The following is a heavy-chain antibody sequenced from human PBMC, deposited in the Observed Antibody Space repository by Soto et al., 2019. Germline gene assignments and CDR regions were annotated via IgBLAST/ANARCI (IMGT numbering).Heavy chain of an antibody. D-gene: IGHD5-12*01. CDR2: ISGSGGST. V-gene: IGHV3-23*01. J-gene: IGHJ4*02. Sequence: GGSLRLSCAASGFTFSSYAMSWVRQAPGKGLEWVSAISGSGGSTYYADSVKGRFTISRDNSKNTLYLQMNSLRAEDTAVYYCATVEMATIYFDYWGQGTLVTVSS. CDR3: ATVEMATIYFDY. CDR1: GFTFSSYA.